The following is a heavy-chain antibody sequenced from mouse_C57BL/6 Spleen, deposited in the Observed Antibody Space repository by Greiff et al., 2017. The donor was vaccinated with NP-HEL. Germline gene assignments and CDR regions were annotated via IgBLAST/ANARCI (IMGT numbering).Heavy chain of an antibody. CDR1: GFNIKDDY. Sequence: EVQLQQSGAELVRPGASVKLSCTASGFNIKDDYMHWVKPRPEQGLEWIGWIDPENGDTEYASKFQGKATITADTSSNTAYLQLSSLTSEDTAVYYCTRGDYYYFDYWGQGTTLTVSS. CDR2: IDPENGDT. D-gene: IGHD1-1*01. V-gene: IGHV14-4*01. CDR3: TRGDYYYFDY. J-gene: IGHJ2*01.